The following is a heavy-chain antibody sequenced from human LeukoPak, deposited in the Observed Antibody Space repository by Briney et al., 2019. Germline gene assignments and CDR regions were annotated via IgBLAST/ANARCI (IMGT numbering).Heavy chain of an antibody. Sequence: KPSETLSLXCTVSGGSISSYYWSWIRQPPGKGLEWIGYIYYSGSTNYNPSLKSRVTISVDTSKNQFSLKLSSVTAADTAVYYCAREEIRGYSYGYIWGQGTMVTVSS. V-gene: IGHV4-59*01. CDR2: IYYSGST. CDR3: AREEIRGYSYGYI. CDR1: GGSISSYY. J-gene: IGHJ3*02. D-gene: IGHD5-18*01.